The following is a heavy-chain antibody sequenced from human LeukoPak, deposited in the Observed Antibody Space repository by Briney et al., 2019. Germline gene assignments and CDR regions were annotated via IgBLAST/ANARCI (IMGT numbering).Heavy chain of an antibody. Sequence: GGSLRLSCAASGFTFSRYWMTWVRQAPGKGLQWVANIKQDGSEQYYVGSVMGRFTISRDNANNSLYLQMNSLRPEDTAVFYCARRRDGCGYSSKPLDYWGQGPLVTVS. CDR2: IKQDGSEQ. CDR3: ARRRDGCGYSSKPLDY. D-gene: IGHD3-22*01. CDR1: GFTFSRYW. J-gene: IGHJ4*02. V-gene: IGHV3-7*01.